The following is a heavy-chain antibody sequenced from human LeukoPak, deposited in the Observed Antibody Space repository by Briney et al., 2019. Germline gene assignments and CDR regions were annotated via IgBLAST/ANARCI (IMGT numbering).Heavy chain of an antibody. D-gene: IGHD3-10*01. V-gene: IGHV4-4*02. J-gene: IGHJ4*02. CDR3: ARLGGGFGALLRYFDY. Sequence: PSGTLSLTCAVSGGSLSSSNWWSWVGQPPGKGLEWIGEIYDSGSTNYNPSLKRPVTIAVDKSKNQFSLKLSSVTAADTAVYYCARLGGGFGALLRYFDYWGQGTLVTVSS. CDR1: GGSLSSSNW. CDR2: IYDSGST.